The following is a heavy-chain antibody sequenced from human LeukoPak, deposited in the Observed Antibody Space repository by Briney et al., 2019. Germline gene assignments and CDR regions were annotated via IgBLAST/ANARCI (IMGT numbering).Heavy chain of an antibody. CDR1: GFSFSTHK. J-gene: IGHJ1*01. CDR2: ISYDGTKI. D-gene: IGHD3-3*02. V-gene: IGHV3-30-3*01. Sequence: PGGSLRLSCAASGFSFSTHKMNWVRQAPGKGLEWVAVISYDGTKIYYADSAKGRFTISRDNSKNMVYLQMNSLRAEDTALYYCARDSVKLPGISYFDNWGQGTLVTVFS. CDR3: ARDSVKLPGISYFDN.